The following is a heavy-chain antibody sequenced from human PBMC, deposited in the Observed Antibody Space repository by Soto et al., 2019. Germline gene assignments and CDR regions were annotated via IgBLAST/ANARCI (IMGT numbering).Heavy chain of an antibody. D-gene: IGHD2-8*01. CDR3: ARGRTRRYCTNGVCYNPLDY. CDR1: GGSFSGYY. V-gene: IGHV4-34*01. Sequence: SETLSLTCAVYGGSFSGYYWSWIRQPPGKGLEWIGEINHSGSTNYNPSLKSRVTISVDTSKNKFSLKLSSVTAADTAVYYCARGRTRRYCTNGVCYNPLDYWGQGTLVTVSS. CDR2: INHSGST. J-gene: IGHJ4*02.